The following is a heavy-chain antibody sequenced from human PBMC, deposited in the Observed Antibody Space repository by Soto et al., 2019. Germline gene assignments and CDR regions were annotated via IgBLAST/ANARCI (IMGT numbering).Heavy chain of an antibody. D-gene: IGHD2-8*01. V-gene: IGHV1-2*04. CDR1: GYTFTGYY. Sequence: ASVKVSCKASGYTFTGYYMHWVRQAPGQGLEWLGRINPKSGGTSTAQKFQGWVTMTTDTSISTASMELTRLTSDDTAIYYCARGDSTDCSNGVCSFFYNHDMDVWGQGTTVTVSS. CDR2: INPKSGGT. CDR3: ARGDSTDCSNGVCSFFYNHDMDV. J-gene: IGHJ6*02.